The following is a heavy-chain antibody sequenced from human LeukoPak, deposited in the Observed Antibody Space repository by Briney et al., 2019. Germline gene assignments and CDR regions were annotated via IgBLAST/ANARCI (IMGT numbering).Heavy chain of an antibody. CDR3: AKDRGPYIGIDNNWLHP. J-gene: IGHJ5*02. V-gene: IGHV3-23*01. Sequence: GGSLGLSCAAPGFTFNIYGMNWVRQAPGKGLEWVSGISGSGVSTDYADSVKGRFTTSRDNSKNMVYLQMNTLRAEDTATYYCAKDRGPYIGIDNNWLHPWGQGTLVTVSS. D-gene: IGHD1-26*01. CDR2: ISGSGVST. CDR1: GFTFNIYG.